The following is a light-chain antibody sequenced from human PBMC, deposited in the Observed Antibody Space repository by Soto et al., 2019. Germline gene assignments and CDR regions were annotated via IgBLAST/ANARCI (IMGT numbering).Light chain of an antibody. V-gene: IGKV3-20*01. Sequence: EIVLTQSPGTLSLSPGERATLSCRAGQSVSSSYLAWYQQKPGQAPRLLIYGASSRATGIHDRFSGMGSGTHVALNSSRLEPEDFAVENSQQYGKCFSPRTIVDIK. CDR1: QSVSSSY. CDR3: QQYGKC. J-gene: IGKJ3*01. CDR2: GAS.